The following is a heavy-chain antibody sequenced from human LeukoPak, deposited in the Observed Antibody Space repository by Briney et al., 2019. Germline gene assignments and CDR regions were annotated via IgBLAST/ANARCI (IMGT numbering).Heavy chain of an antibody. J-gene: IGHJ4*02. Sequence: GGSLRLSCAASGFTFSSYAMHWVRQAPGKGLEWVAVISYDGSNKYYADSVKGRFTISRDNSKNTLYLQMSSLRAEDTAVYYCARDCEMFRGVQYYFDYWGQGTLVTVSS. V-gene: IGHV3-30-3*01. CDR1: GFTFSSYA. D-gene: IGHD3-10*01. CDR3: ARDCEMFRGVQYYFDY. CDR2: ISYDGSNK.